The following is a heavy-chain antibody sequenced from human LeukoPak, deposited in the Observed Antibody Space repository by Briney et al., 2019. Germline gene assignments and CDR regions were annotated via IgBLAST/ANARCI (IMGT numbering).Heavy chain of an antibody. CDR1: GFTFSSYG. CDR2: ISYDGSNK. D-gene: IGHD4-17*01. Sequence: GGSLRLSCAASGFTFSSYGMHWVRQAPGEGLEWVAVISYDGSNKYYADSVKGRFTISRDNSKNTLYLQMNSLRAEDTAVYYCAKDLEHDYGDYGDDYRGQGTLVTVSS. V-gene: IGHV3-30*18. J-gene: IGHJ4*02. CDR3: AKDLEHDYGDYGDDY.